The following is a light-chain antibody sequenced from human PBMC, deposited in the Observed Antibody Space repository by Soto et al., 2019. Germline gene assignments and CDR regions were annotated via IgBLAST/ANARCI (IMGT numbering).Light chain of an antibody. CDR2: SNS. CDR3: AAWDDSLNGFYV. CDR1: NSNIGSNT. Sequence: QSALIQPPSASGTPGQRVTISCSGSNSNIGSNTANWYQQLPGTAPKLLIHSNSQRPSGVPDRFSGSKSGTSASLAISGLQSEDEADYYCAAWDDSLNGFYVFGTGTKLTVL. V-gene: IGLV1-44*01. J-gene: IGLJ1*01.